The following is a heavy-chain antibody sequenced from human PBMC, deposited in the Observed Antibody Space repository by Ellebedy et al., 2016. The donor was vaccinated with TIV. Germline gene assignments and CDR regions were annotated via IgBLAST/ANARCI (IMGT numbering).Heavy chain of an antibody. CDR3: ARECNYYDNHGGAFDI. Sequence: SETLSLTXTVSGGSISSGDYYWSWIRQPPGKGLEWIGYIYYSGSTYYNPSLKSRVTISVDRSKNQFSLKLSSVTAADTAVYYCARECNYYDNHGGAFDIWGQGTMVTVSS. CDR2: IYYSGST. CDR1: GGSISSGDYY. D-gene: IGHD3-22*01. J-gene: IGHJ3*02. V-gene: IGHV4-30-4*01.